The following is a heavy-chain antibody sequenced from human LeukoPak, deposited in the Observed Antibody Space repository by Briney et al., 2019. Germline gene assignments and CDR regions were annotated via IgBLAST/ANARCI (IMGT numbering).Heavy chain of an antibody. V-gene: IGHV3-53*01. CDR1: GFTVSNNH. J-gene: IGHJ6*03. CDR2: TYISGNT. D-gene: IGHD1-1*01. Sequence: GGSLRLSCAASGFTVSNNHMSWVRQAPGKGLEWVSVTYISGNTYYADSVKGRFTISRDNSNNTLYLQMNSLRAEDTAVYYCAGGGTEDYYYYYMDVWGKGTTVTISS. CDR3: AGGGTEDYYYYYMDV.